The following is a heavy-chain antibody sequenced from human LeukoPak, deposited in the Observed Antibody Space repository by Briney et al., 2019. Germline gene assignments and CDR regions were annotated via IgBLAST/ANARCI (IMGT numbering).Heavy chain of an antibody. CDR3: AREYFSANYFFYYMDV. V-gene: IGHV4-59*01. Sequence: SETLSLTCTVSGGSFSRYFWTWIRPTPGKGLEWIGYIDHSGSTNYSPSLQSRVTISIDTSKNQFSLKLNSVTAADTAVYYCAREYFSANYFFYYMDVWGTGTTVTVSS. D-gene: IGHD3-3*01. J-gene: IGHJ6*03. CDR1: GGSFSRYF. CDR2: IDHSGST.